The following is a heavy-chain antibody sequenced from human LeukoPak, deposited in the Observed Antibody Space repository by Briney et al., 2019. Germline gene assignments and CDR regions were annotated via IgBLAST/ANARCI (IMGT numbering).Heavy chain of an antibody. CDR3: AKGGLGQASGLDV. V-gene: IGHV3-23*01. D-gene: IGHD3-10*01. J-gene: IGHJ6*02. CDR2: ITDSGGSA. Sequence: GGSLRLSCAASGFIFSNYAMTWVRQAPGKGLEYISSITDSGGSAYYADSVKGRFALSRDNSRDTLYLHLNSLRAEDTALYYCAKGGLGQASGLDVWGQGTTVIVSS. CDR1: GFIFSNYA.